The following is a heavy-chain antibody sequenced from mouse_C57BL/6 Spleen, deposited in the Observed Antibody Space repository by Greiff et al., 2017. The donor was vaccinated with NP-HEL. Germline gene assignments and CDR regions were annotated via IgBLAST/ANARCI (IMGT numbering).Heavy chain of an antibody. CDR1: GFSFSDYY. V-gene: IGHV5-16*01. J-gene: IGHJ4*01. CDR3: ARDILRGAMDY. Sequence: EVMLVESEGGFVQPGSSMKLSCTASGFSFSDYYMAWVRPVPEKGLEWVANINYDGSSTYYLDSLKSRFIISRDNAKNILYLQMSSLKSEDTATYYCARDILRGAMDYWGQGTSVTVSS. D-gene: IGHD2-4*01. CDR2: INYDGSST.